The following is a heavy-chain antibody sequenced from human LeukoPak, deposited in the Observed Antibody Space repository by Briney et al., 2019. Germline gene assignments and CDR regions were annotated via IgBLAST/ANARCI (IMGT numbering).Heavy chain of an antibody. D-gene: IGHD5-24*01. Sequence: ASVKVSCKVSGYTLTELSMHWVRQAPGKGLEWMGGFDPEDGETIYAQKFQGRVTMTRNTSISTAYMELSSLRSEDTAVYCCARGRLRWLQLNYWGQGTLVTVSS. CDR1: GYTLTELS. J-gene: IGHJ4*02. CDR3: ARGRLRWLQLNY. V-gene: IGHV1-24*01. CDR2: FDPEDGET.